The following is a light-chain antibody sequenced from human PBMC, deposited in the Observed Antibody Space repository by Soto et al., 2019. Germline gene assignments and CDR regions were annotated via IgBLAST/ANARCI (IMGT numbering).Light chain of an antibody. CDR2: DAS. CDR3: QQAYSYPIT. Sequence: DNKITQFPSSVSATVGDRVTIACRASQGIDNWLAWYQQKPGKAPKLLIYDASRLQSGVPSRFSGGGPGTDFSLTISSLQPEDFATYYCQQAYSYPITFGQGTRLEIK. CDR1: QGIDNW. J-gene: IGKJ5*01. V-gene: IGKV1-12*01.